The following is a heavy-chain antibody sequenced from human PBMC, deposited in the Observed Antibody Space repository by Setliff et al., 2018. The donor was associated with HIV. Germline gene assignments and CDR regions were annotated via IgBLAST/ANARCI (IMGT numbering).Heavy chain of an antibody. V-gene: IGHV4-59*01. CDR1: GGSISTYY. D-gene: IGHD6-19*01. Sequence: SETLSLTCSVSGGSISTYYWNWIRQPPGEGLEWIGYISYRGATKYNTSLKSRVAISVDTSKNQFSLKVTSVTTADTAFYYCAGEDTQGGWYLDHWGQGILVTVSS. J-gene: IGHJ5*02. CDR3: AGEDTQGGWYLDH. CDR2: ISYRGAT.